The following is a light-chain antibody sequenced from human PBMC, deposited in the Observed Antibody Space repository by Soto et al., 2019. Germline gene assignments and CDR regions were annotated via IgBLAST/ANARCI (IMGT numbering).Light chain of an antibody. V-gene: IGKV3-20*01. CDR1: QSVSSNN. CDR2: GAS. Sequence: EIVLTQSPGTLSLSPGETATLSCRASQSVSSNNLAWYHQKPGQTPRLLIYGASSRATGIPDRFSGSGSGTGFPLTISSLEPEAFAVYYCQQYDNSITFGQGTRLEIE. J-gene: IGKJ5*01. CDR3: QQYDNSIT.